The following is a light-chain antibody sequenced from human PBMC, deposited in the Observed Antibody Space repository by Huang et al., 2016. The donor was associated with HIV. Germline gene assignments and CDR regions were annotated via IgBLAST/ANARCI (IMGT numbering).Light chain of an antibody. CDR1: QSINTH. Sequence: DIQMTQSPSSLSASVGDTVTITCRASQSINTHLHWYQQKPGKAPKLLIYAASSLQSGVPSRFSGSGSGTYFALAISSLQPEYFATYYCQQTYSTPPWTFGQGTKVEIK. J-gene: IGKJ1*01. V-gene: IGKV1-39*01. CDR2: AAS. CDR3: QQTYSTPPWT.